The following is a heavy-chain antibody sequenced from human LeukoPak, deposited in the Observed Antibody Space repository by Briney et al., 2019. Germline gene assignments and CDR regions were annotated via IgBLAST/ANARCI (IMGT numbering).Heavy chain of an antibody. Sequence: PGGSLRLSCAASGFTFSDHYMSWIRQAPGRGLEWVSFISSSSSYTEYADSVKGRFTISRDNARNPLYLQMNSLRADDTAVYYCARGSGYYDSSGSDYWGQGTLVTVSS. D-gene: IGHD3-22*01. J-gene: IGHJ4*02. CDR2: ISSSSSYT. V-gene: IGHV3-11*05. CDR1: GFTFSDHY. CDR3: ARGSGYYDSSGSDY.